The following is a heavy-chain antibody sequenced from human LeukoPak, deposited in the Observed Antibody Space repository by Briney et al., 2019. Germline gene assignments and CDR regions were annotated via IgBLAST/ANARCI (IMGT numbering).Heavy chain of an antibody. V-gene: IGHV3-15*01. J-gene: IGHJ4*02. CDR3: ATAIYCSGGSCYSKGSY. D-gene: IGHD2-15*01. Sequence: TTGGSLRLPCAASGFTFSNAWMSWVRQAPGKGLEWVGRIKSKTDGGTTDYAAPVKGRFTISRDDSRNTLYLQMNSLKTEDTAVYYCATAIYCSGGSCYSKGSYWGQGTLVTVSS. CDR2: IKSKTDGGTT. CDR1: GFTFSNAW.